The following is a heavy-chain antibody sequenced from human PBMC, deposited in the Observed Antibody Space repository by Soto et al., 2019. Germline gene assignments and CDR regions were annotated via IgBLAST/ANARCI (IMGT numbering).Heavy chain of an antibody. D-gene: IGHD3-9*01. CDR1: GFTFSTYT. Sequence: GGSLRLSCEVSGFTFSTYTMHWVRQAPGKGLEWVAVISKDGTNQYYIDSVKGRFTISRDNSKNTLYLQMNSLRAEDTAVYYCAKDPLRYFDWLVFDYWGQGTLVTVSS. J-gene: IGHJ4*02. V-gene: IGHV3-30-3*01. CDR2: ISKDGTNQ. CDR3: AKDPLRYFDWLVFDY.